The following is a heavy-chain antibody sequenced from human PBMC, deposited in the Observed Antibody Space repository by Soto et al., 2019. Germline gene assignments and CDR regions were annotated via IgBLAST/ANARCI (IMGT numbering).Heavy chain of an antibody. D-gene: IGHD3-22*01. J-gene: IGHJ5*02. CDR2: ISGSGGST. CDR1: GFTFSSYS. CDR3: EKARWYYDSSGYYYPTNWFDP. V-gene: IGHV3-23*01. Sequence: PGGSLRLSCAASGFTFSSYSMSWVRQAPGKGLEWVSAISGSGGSTYYADSVKGRFTISRDNSKNTLYLQMNSLRDEETAVYYCEKARWYYDSSGYYYPTNWFDPWGQGTLVTVSS.